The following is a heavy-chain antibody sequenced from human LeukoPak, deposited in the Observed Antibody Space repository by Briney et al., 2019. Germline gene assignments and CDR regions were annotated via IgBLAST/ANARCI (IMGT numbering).Heavy chain of an antibody. CDR2: ISWNSGSI. CDR1: GFTFDDYA. V-gene: IGHV3-9*01. CDR3: AKDQPPKQLIHFFDY. Sequence: GRSLRLSCAASGFTFDDYAMNWVRQAPGKGLEWVSGISWNSGSIDYADSVKGRFTISRDNAKNSLYLQMNSLRAEDTALYYCAKDQPPKQLIHFFDYWGQGTLVTVSS. D-gene: IGHD6-13*01. J-gene: IGHJ4*02.